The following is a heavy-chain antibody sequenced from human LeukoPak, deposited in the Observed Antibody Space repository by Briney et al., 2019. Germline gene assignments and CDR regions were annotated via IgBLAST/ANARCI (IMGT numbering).Heavy chain of an antibody. V-gene: IGHV3-74*01. CDR1: GFTFSSCW. D-gene: IGHD1-26*01. CDR3: ARDPEWELLVD. Sequence: GGSLRLSCAASGFTFSSCWLHWVRQAPGMGLVWVSRINTDGSSTSYADSVKGRFTISRDNAKNTLYVQMNSLRAEDTAVYYCARDPEWELLVDWGQGTLVTVSS. J-gene: IGHJ4*02. CDR2: INTDGSST.